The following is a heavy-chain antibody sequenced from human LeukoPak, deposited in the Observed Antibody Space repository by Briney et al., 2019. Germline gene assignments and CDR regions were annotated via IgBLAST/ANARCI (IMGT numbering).Heavy chain of an antibody. Sequence: SETLSLTSAVYGGSFSGYYWSWIRQPPGKGLEWAGEINHSGSTNYNPSLKSLVTLSADTSKNQFSLKLSSVTAADTAVYYCYKRATGIVATVVDVWGKGTTVTVSS. D-gene: IGHD5-12*01. V-gene: IGHV4-34*01. CDR1: GGSFSGYY. CDR3: YKRATGIVATVVDV. CDR2: INHSGST. J-gene: IGHJ6*04.